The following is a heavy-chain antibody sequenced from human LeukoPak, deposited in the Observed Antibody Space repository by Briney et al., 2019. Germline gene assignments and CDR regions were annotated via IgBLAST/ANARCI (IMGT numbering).Heavy chain of an antibody. Sequence: SETLSLTCAVYGGSFSGYYWSWIRQHPGKGLEWIGYIYYSGSTYYNPSLKSRVIISVDTSKNQFSLKLSSVTAADTAVYYCARGGSYGKVDPWGQGTLVTVSS. J-gene: IGHJ5*02. D-gene: IGHD5-18*01. CDR2: IYYSGST. CDR3: ARGGSYGKVDP. V-gene: IGHV4-34*01. CDR1: GGSFSGYY.